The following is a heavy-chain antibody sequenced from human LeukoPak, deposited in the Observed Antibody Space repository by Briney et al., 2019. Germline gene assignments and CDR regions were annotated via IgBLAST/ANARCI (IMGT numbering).Heavy chain of an antibody. D-gene: IGHD2-15*01. V-gene: IGHV3-53*01. CDR2: IYSGGNT. CDR3: ASLPYSAPFSFDY. Sequence: GGSLRLSCAASGFTVSSNYMSWVRQAPGKGLEWVSVIYSGGNTYCADSVKGRFTISRDNSKNTLYLQMNSLRAEDTAVYYCASLPYSAPFSFDYWGQGTLVTVSS. CDR1: GFTVSSNY. J-gene: IGHJ4*02.